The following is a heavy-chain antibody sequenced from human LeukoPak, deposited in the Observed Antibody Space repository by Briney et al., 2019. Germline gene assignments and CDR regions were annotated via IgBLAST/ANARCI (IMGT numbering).Heavy chain of an antibody. Sequence: PSETLSLTCAVSGASINSGSYYWGWIRQPAGPGLEWIGRIFTSGSTNYNPSLKSRVTISVDRSKNQFSLKLSSVTAADTAVYYCASQLGYFDFWGQGTLVTVSS. D-gene: IGHD6-6*01. J-gene: IGHJ4*02. V-gene: IGHV4-61*02. CDR3: ASQLGYFDF. CDR2: IFTSGST. CDR1: GASINSGSYY.